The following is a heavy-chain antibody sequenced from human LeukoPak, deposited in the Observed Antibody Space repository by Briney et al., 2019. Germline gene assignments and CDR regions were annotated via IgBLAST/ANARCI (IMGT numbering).Heavy chain of an antibody. Sequence: GGSLRLSCAASGFTFHNYAMHWVRQAPGKGLVWVSRINSDGTTINYADSVKGRFSISRDNAKNTLYLQMNSLRAEDMAVYYCAREEITVTDAFDIWGQGTMVTVSS. CDR1: GFTFHNYA. CDR3: AREEITVTDAFDI. V-gene: IGHV3-74*01. CDR2: INSDGTTI. J-gene: IGHJ3*02. D-gene: IGHD4-17*01.